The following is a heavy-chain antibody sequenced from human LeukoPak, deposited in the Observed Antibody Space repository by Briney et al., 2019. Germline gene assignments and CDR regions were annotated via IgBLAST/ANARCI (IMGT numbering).Heavy chain of an antibody. D-gene: IGHD1-7*01. CDR2: ISYDGSNK. J-gene: IGHJ4*02. CDR1: GFTFSSYG. V-gene: IGHV3-30*03. CDR3: ARMNYVSSGWGAPFDY. Sequence: GGSLRLSCAASGFTFSSYGMHWVRQAPGKGLEWVAVISYDGSNKYYADSVKGRFTISRDNSKNSLYLQMNSLRAEDTAVYYCARMNYVSSGWGAPFDYWGQGTLVTVSS.